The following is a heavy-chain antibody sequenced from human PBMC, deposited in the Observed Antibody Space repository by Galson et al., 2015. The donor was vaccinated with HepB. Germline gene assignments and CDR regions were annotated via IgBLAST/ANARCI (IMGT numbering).Heavy chain of an antibody. J-gene: IGHJ4*02. CDR3: ARGYISLYSGLGY. CDR2: IHSAGAT. V-gene: IGHV3-53*01. CDR1: GFTFSNYA. D-gene: IGHD3-16*01. Sequence: SLRLSCAASGFTFSNYAMSWVRQAPGKGLEWVSVIHSAGATYYGDSVRGRFTISRDNSKNTLYLQMNGLRAEDTAVYYCARGYISLYSGLGYWGQGTLVTVSS.